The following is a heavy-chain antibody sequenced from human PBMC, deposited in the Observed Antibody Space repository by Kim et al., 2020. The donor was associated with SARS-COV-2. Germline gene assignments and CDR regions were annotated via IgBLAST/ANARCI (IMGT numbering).Heavy chain of an antibody. CDR2: XYYSGST. Sequence: SETLSLTCTVSGGSISSYYWSWIRQPPGKGLEWIGYXYYSGSTNYNPSLKSRVTILVDRSKNQFPLKLSSVTAADTAVYYCAVPGALGFGWFWGYYYSGMDVWGQGTTVTVSS. CDR3: AVPGALGFGWFWGYYYSGMDV. D-gene: IGHD3-9*01. V-gene: IGHV4-59*08. CDR1: GGSISSYY. J-gene: IGHJ6*02.